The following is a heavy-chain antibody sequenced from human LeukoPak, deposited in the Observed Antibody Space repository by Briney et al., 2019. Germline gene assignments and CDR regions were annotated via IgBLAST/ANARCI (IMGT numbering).Heavy chain of an antibody. D-gene: IGHD1-26*01. CDR3: AKFAGSIVGADLPFDL. V-gene: IGHV3-48*03. J-gene: IGHJ2*01. CDR1: GFTFSSYE. Sequence: PGGSLRLSCAASGFTFSSYEMNWVRQAPGKGLEWVSYISSSGSTIYYADSVKGRFTISRDNAKNSLYLQMNSLRAEDTAVYYCAKFAGSIVGADLPFDLWGRGTLVTVSS. CDR2: ISSSGSTI.